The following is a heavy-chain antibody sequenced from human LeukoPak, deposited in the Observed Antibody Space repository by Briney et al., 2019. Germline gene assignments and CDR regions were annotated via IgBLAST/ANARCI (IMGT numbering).Heavy chain of an antibody. CDR3: ARETGYSSSLLDY. D-gene: IGHD6-13*01. V-gene: IGHV4-59*11. CDR1: GGSISSHY. CDR2: IYYSGST. Sequence: KPSETLSLTCTVSGGSISSHYWSWIRQPPGKGLEWIGYIYYSGSTNYNPSLKSRVTISVDTSKNQFSLKLSSVTAADTAVYYCARETGYSSSLLDYWGQGTLVTVSS. J-gene: IGHJ4*02.